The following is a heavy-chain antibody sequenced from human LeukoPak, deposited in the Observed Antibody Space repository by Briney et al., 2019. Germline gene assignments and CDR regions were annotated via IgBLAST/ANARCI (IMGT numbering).Heavy chain of an antibody. D-gene: IGHD3-10*01. CDR1: GYTFTSYD. CDR2: MNPNSGNT. V-gene: IGHV1-8*01. J-gene: IGHJ4*02. CDR3: ARLYGSGSYSLY. Sequence: ASVKVSCKASGYTFTSYDINWVRQATGQGLEWMGWMNPNSGNTGYAQKFQGRVTMTRNTSISTAYMELSSLRSEDTAVCYCARLYGSGSYSLYWGQGTLVTVSS.